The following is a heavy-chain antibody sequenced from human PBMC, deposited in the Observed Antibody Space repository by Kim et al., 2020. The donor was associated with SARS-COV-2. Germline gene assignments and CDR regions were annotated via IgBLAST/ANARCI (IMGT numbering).Heavy chain of an antibody. V-gene: IGHV4-34*01. Sequence: KGRVTISVDTSKNQFSLKLSSVTAADTAVYYCARMTTVTGFYYYYGMDVWGQGTTVTVSS. CDR3: ARMTTVTGFYYYYGMDV. D-gene: IGHD4-4*01. J-gene: IGHJ6*02.